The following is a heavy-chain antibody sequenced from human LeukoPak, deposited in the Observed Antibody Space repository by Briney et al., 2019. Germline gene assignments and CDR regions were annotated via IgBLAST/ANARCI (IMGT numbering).Heavy chain of an antibody. V-gene: IGHV4-39*07. CDR2: IYYSGST. CDR3: ARERSGSYSPFPFDY. D-gene: IGHD1-26*01. CDR1: GGSISSNSYY. J-gene: IGHJ4*02. Sequence: SETLSLTCTVSGGSISSNSYYWGWIRQPPGKGLEWIGSIYYSGSTYYNPSLNIRVTISVDTSKNQFSLKLSSVTAADTAVYYCARERSGSYSPFPFDYWGQGTLVTVSS.